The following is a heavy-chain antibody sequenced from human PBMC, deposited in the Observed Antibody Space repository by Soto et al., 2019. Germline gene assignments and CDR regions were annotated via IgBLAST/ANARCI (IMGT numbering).Heavy chain of an antibody. CDR1: GGSFSGYY. V-gene: IGHV4-34*01. CDR2: INHSGST. D-gene: IGHD3-10*01. Sequence: SETLSLTCAVYGGSFSGYYWSWIRQPPGKGLEWIGEINHSGSTNYNPSLKSRVTVSVDTSKNQFSLKLSSVTAADTAVYYCARAYYYGSGSYWVDYYYGMDVWGQGTTVTVSS. J-gene: IGHJ6*02. CDR3: ARAYYYGSGSYWVDYYYGMDV.